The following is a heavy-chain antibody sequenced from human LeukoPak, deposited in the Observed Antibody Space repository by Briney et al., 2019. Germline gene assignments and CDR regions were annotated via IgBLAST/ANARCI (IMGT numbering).Heavy chain of an antibody. CDR1: GFTFSSYS. D-gene: IGHD5-18*01. V-gene: IGHV3-21*01. CDR3: ARGKSHTAMVPLDY. Sequence: PGRSLRLSCAASGFTFSSYSMNWVRQAPGKELEWVSSISSSSSYIYYADSVKGRFTISRDNAKNSLHLQMNSLRAEDTAVYYCARGKSHTAMVPLDYWGQGTLVTVSS. CDR2: ISSSSSYI. J-gene: IGHJ4*02.